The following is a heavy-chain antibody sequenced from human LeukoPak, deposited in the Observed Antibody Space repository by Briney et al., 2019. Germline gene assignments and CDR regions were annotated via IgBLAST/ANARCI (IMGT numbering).Heavy chain of an antibody. CDR3: ARETEPLDYGDSTNLDY. J-gene: IGHJ4*02. V-gene: IGHV3-21*01. CDR2: MGSRTGNI. CDR1: GFTFSSYS. D-gene: IGHD4/OR15-4a*01. Sequence: GGSLRLSCAASGFTFSSYSMNWVHQAPGNGLEWVAFMGSRTGNIYYADSVKGRFSISRDNAKDSVYLQMNSLRADDTAVYYCARETEPLDYGDSTNLDYWGQGTLVTVSS.